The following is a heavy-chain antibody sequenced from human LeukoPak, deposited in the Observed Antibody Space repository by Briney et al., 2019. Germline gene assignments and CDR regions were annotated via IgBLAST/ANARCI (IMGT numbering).Heavy chain of an antibody. CDR3: AREIAVAGTDAFDI. Sequence: GGSLRLPCAASGFTFSSYSMNWVRQAPGKGLEWVSSISSSSSYIYYADSMKGRFTISRDNAKNSLYLQMNSLRAEDTAVYYCAREIAVAGTDAFDIWGQGTMVTVSS. V-gene: IGHV3-21*01. CDR2: ISSSSSYI. CDR1: GFTFSSYS. D-gene: IGHD6-19*01. J-gene: IGHJ3*02.